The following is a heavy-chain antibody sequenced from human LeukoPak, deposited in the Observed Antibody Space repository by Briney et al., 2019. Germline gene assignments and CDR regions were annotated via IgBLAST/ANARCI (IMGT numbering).Heavy chain of an antibody. D-gene: IGHD2-15*01. Sequence: PSETLSLTCTVSGGSISSYYWSWLRQTAGRGLEWIGRIYTSGSTNYNPSLKSRVTMSVDTSKNQLSLKLTSVTAADTAVYYCARVKEGIGYFDYWGQGTLVTVSS. CDR2: IYTSGST. CDR3: ARVKEGIGYFDY. J-gene: IGHJ4*02. CDR1: GGSISSYY. V-gene: IGHV4-4*07.